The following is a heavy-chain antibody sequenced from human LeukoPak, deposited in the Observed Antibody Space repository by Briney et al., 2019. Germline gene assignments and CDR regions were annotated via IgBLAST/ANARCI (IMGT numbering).Heavy chain of an antibody. J-gene: IGHJ4*02. D-gene: IGHD6-13*01. Sequence: SETLSLTCAVYGGSFSGYYWSWIRQPPGKGLEWIGSIYYSGSTYYNPSLKSRVTISVDTSKNQFSLKLSPVTAADTAVYYCARDTQLVRGFDYWGQGTLVTVSS. CDR2: IYYSGST. V-gene: IGHV4-34*01. CDR1: GGSFSGYY. CDR3: ARDTQLVRGFDY.